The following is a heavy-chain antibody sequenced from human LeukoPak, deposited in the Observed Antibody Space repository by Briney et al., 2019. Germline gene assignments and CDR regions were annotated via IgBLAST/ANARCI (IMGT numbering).Heavy chain of an antibody. CDR2: ISGSGGST. V-gene: IGHV3-23*01. CDR3: AKGGYCSSTSCPYDY. CDR1: GFTFSSYA. Sequence: PGGSLRLSCAASGFTFSSYAMSWVRQAQGRGLERVSTISGSGGSTYYADSVKGRFTISRDNSKNTLYLQMNSLRAEDTAIYYCAKGGYCSSTSCPYDYWGQGTLVTVSS. D-gene: IGHD2-2*01. J-gene: IGHJ4*02.